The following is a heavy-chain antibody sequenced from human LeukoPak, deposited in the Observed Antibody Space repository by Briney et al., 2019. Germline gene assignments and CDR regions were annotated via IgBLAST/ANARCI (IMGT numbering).Heavy chain of an antibody. CDR3: ATYSGSSSMDF. D-gene: IGHD1-26*01. V-gene: IGHV3-7*01. J-gene: IGHJ4*02. CDR2: IKEDGSAK. CDR1: GFTFSNYW. Sequence: GGSLRLSCEASGFTFSNYWMSWVRRAPGKGLERVANIKEDGSAKYYVDSVKGRFTISRDNAKSSLYLQMNSPRAEDTSVYYCATYSGSSSMDFWGQGTLVTVSS.